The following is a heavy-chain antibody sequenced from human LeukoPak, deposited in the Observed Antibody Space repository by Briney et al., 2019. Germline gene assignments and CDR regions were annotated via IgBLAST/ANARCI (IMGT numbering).Heavy chain of an antibody. D-gene: IGHD3-16*01. CDR1: GFTFSSYT. CDR2: ISFDGSNK. CDR3: AREELGSSLGFDP. J-gene: IGHJ5*02. Sequence: GGSLRLSCAASGFTFSSYTIHWVRQPPGKGLEWVAVISFDGSNKHYADSVKGRFTISRDNSKNTLYLQMNSLRAEDTAVYYCAREELGSSLGFDPWGQGTLVTVSS. V-gene: IGHV3-30-3*01.